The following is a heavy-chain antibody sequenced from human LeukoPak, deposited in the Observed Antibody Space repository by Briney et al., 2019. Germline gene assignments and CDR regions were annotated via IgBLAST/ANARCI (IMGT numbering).Heavy chain of an antibody. J-gene: IGHJ4*02. V-gene: IGHV4-59*01. CDR3: ASSGPYYYDSSGYYPVDY. CDR2: IYYSGST. Sequence: ASETLSLTCTVSGGSISSYYWSWLRQPPGKGLEWIGYIYYSGSTNYNPSLKSRVTISVDTSKNQFSLKLSSVTAADTAVYYCASSGPYYYDSSGYYPVDYWGQGTLVTVSS. D-gene: IGHD3-22*01. CDR1: GGSISSYY.